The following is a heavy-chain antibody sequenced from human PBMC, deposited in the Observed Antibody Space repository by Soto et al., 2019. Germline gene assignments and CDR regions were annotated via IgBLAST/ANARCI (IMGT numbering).Heavy chain of an antibody. V-gene: IGHV3-23*01. J-gene: IGHJ4*02. Sequence: GGSLRLSCVASGFTFSSYGMGWVRQAPGKGLEWVSVISGSGGATYYADPVKGRFTISRDNLKKTLYLQMNSLRAEDTAVYYCAKDSTADNYGYHFDYWGQGTLVTVSS. D-gene: IGHD5-18*01. CDR2: ISGSGGAT. CDR3: AKDSTADNYGYHFDY. CDR1: GFTFSSYG.